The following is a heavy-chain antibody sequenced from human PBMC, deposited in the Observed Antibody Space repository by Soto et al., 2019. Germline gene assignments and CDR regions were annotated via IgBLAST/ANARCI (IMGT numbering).Heavy chain of an antibody. CDR3: ARSMTTVVTLDY. V-gene: IGHV4-39*01. CDR1: GGSISSSSYY. Sequence: QLQLQESGPGLVKPSETLSLTCTVSGGSISSSSYYWGWIRQPPGKGLEWIGSIYYSGSTYYNPSLKSRVPXXVXASKNQFSRKLSSVTAADTAVYYCARSMTTVVTLDYWGQGTLVTVSS. D-gene: IGHD4-17*01. CDR2: IYYSGST. J-gene: IGHJ4*02.